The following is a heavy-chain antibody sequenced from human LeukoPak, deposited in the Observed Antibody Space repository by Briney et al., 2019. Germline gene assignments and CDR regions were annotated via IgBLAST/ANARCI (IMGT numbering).Heavy chain of an antibody. D-gene: IGHD3-22*01. V-gene: IGHV1-2*02. CDR3: AGSSSSGFKDY. J-gene: IGHJ4*02. Sequence: ASVKVSCKAPGDTFTGYYLHWVRQAPGQGLEWLGWINPKSGGTNYAQRFQARVTMTWDTSISTAYMELSSLRSDDAAVYYCAGSSSSGFKDYWGQGTLVTVSS. CDR2: INPKSGGT. CDR1: GDTFTGYY.